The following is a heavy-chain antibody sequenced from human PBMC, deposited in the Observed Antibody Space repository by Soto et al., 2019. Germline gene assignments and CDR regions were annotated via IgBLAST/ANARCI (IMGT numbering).Heavy chain of an antibody. Sequence: SETLSLTCTVSGGSISSSSYYWGWIRQPPGKGLEWIGSIYYSGSTYYNPSLKSRVTISVDTSKNQFSLKLSSVTAADTAVYYCARGGTVLLWFGDGKYYYYGMDVWGQGTTVTVSS. V-gene: IGHV4-39*01. D-gene: IGHD3-10*01. CDR3: ARGGTVLLWFGDGKYYYYGMDV. J-gene: IGHJ6*02. CDR1: GGSISSSSYY. CDR2: IYYSGST.